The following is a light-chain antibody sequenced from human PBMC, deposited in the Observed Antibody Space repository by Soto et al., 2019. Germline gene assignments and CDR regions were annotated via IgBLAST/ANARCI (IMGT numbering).Light chain of an antibody. CDR1: QSISSY. CDR3: QQYGSSGT. Sequence: DIQMTQSPSSLSASVGDRVTITCRASQSISSYLNWYQQKPGKAPKLLIYAASSLQSGVPSRFSGSGSGTDFTLTISRLEPEDFAVYYCQQYGSSGTFGQGTRLEIK. J-gene: IGKJ5*01. V-gene: IGKV1-39*01. CDR2: AAS.